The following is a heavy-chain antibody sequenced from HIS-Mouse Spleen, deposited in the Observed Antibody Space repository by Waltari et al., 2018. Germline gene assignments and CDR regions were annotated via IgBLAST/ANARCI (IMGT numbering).Heavy chain of an antibody. Sequence: QLQLQESGPGLVKPSETLSLTGTVSGGSISSRSYYRGWIRQPPGKGLEWIGSIYYSGSTYYNPSLKSRVTISVDTSKNQFSLKLSSVTAADTAVYYCAREIPYSSSWYDWYFDLWGRGTLVTVSS. CDR2: IYYSGST. CDR3: AREIPYSSSWYDWYFDL. J-gene: IGHJ2*01. D-gene: IGHD6-13*01. CDR1: GGSISSRSYY. V-gene: IGHV4-39*07.